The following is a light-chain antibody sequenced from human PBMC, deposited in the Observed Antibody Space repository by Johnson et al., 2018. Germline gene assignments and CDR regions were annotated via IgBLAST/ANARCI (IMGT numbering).Light chain of an antibody. CDR2: ENN. CDR3: GNWDCRLSACNV. V-gene: IGLV1-51*02. J-gene: IGLJ1*01. CDR1: SSNIGNNY. Sequence: QSVLTQPPSVSAAPGQKVTISCSGSSSNIGNNYVSWYQQLPGTAPKLLIYENNKRPSGIPDRFSGSKSGTSATLGITGLQTGDEADYYCGNWDCRLSACNVFETGTKVTVL.